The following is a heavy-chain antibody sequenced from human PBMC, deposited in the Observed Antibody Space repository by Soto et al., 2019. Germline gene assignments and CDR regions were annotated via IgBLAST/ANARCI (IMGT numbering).Heavy chain of an antibody. J-gene: IGHJ4*02. CDR1: GYSFISYW. CDR3: ARRSTYCSSSGCYFDY. CDR2: IYPGDSDT. Sequence: PGDSLQLSSHGSGYSFISYWIVWVRQMPGKGLEYMGIIYPGDSDTRYSPSFQGQVTISADKSISTAYLQWSSLKASDTAMYYCARRSTYCSSSGCYFDYWGQGIPVTV. V-gene: IGHV5-51*03. D-gene: IGHD2-2*01.